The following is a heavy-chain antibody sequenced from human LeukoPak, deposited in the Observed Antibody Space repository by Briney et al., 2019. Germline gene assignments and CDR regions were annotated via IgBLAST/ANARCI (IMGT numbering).Heavy chain of an antibody. CDR2: ISYDGSNK. Sequence: GGSLRLSCAASGFTFSSYGMHWVRQAPGKGLEWVAVISYDGSNKYYADSVKGRFTISRDNSKNTLYLQMNSLRAEDTAVYYCVVRDHSGIHRGDYWGQGALVTVSS. CDR3: VVRDHSGIHRGDY. V-gene: IGHV3-30*03. D-gene: IGHD1-26*01. CDR1: GFTFSSYG. J-gene: IGHJ4*02.